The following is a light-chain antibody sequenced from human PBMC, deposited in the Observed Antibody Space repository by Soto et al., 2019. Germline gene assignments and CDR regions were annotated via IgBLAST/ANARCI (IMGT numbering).Light chain of an antibody. V-gene: IGKV3D-20*02. J-gene: IGKJ1*01. CDR2: GAS. Sequence: DIVLWMSLGTLSLSPGEGATLSCRASQSVSSSYLAWYQQKPGQAPRLLIYGASNRATGIPARFSGGGSGTDFTLTISSLEPEDFAVYYCHQRSNWPPWTFGQGAMG. CDR1: QSVSSSY. CDR3: HQRSNWPPWT.